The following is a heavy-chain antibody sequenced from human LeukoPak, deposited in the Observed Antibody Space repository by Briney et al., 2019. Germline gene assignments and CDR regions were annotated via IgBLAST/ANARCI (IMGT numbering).Heavy chain of an antibody. D-gene: IGHD1-26*01. CDR3: ARVKSGSFLFDS. CDR1: GSSISSYY. CDR2: ISPSGSA. J-gene: IGHJ4*02. V-gene: IGHV4-4*07. Sequence: PSETLSLTCTVSGSSISSYYWSWIRQPAGKGLEWIGRISPSGSANYNPSLMSRVTLLVDTSNNQFSLNLRYVTAADTAVYYCARVKSGSFLFDSWGQGTLVTVSS.